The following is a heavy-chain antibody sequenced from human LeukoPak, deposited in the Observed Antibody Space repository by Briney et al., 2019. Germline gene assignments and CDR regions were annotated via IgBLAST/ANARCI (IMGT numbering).Heavy chain of an antibody. Sequence: ASVKVFCKASGYTFTAYYIHWVRQAPGQGLEWMGRINPNSGGTNYAQKFQGRVTMTRDTSINTAYMELSRLRSDDTAVYYCARDDTYDSPGYWGQGTLVTVSS. CDR3: ARDDTYDSPGY. J-gene: IGHJ4*02. D-gene: IGHD3-16*01. CDR1: GYTFTAYY. CDR2: INPNSGGT. V-gene: IGHV1-2*06.